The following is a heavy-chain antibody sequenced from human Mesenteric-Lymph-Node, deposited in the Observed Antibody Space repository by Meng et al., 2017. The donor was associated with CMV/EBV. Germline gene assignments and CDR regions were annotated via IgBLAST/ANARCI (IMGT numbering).Heavy chain of an antibody. CDR1: FSLRTSGVG. D-gene: IGHD3-3*01. CDR2: IYWNDDK. Sequence: FSLRTSGVGVGWIRQPPGKALEWLALIYWNDDKRYSPSLKSRLTITKDTSKNQVVLTMTNMDPVDTATYYCAHTHYDFWSGYPWFDPRGQGTLVTVSS. J-gene: IGHJ5*02. CDR3: AHTHYDFWSGYPWFDP. V-gene: IGHV2-5*01.